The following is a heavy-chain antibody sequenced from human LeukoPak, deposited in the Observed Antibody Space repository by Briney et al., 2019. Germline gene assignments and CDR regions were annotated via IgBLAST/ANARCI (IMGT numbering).Heavy chain of an antibody. CDR2: ISASGTST. CDR3: AKDRTVFRGITYYFDY. D-gene: IGHD3-10*01. V-gene: IGHV3-23*01. Sequence: PGGTLCLTCTASGGTISSNNLCRGRHAPRERLQWGSAISASGTSTYYADSLKGRFTISKDNSKNTLYLQMNCLRADDTAVYYCAKDRTVFRGITYYFDYWGQGTLVTVSS. J-gene: IGHJ4*02. CDR1: GGTISSNN.